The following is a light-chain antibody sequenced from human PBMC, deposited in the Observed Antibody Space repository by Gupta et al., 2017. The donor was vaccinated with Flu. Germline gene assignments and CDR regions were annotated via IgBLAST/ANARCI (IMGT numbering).Light chain of an antibody. CDR1: SSDVGSYNL. CDR2: EDN. CDR3: CSYAGSATYV. J-gene: IGLJ1*01. V-gene: IGLV2-23*01. Sequence: QSALTQPASVSGSPGQSITIPCTGTSSDVGSYNLVSWYQQHPGKAPKLMIYEDNKRPSGVSNRFSGSKSGNTASLTISGLQAEDEADYYCCSYAGSATYVLGTGTKVTVL.